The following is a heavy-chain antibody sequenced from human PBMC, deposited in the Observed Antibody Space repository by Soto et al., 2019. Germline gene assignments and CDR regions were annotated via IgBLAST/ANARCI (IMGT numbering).Heavy chain of an antibody. CDR3: ATYSDYYTYFQH. J-gene: IGHJ1*01. Sequence: SETLSLTCTVSGGSISSYYWSWIRQPPGKGLEWIGYIYYSGSTNYNPSLKSRVTISVDTSKNQFSLKLTSMTAADTAVYYCATYSDYYTYFQHWGQGTLVTVS. CDR2: IYYSGST. CDR1: GGSISSYY. D-gene: IGHD1-26*01. V-gene: IGHV4-59*01.